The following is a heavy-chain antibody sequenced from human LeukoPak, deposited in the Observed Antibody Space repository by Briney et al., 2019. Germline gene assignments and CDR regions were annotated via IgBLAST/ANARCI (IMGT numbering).Heavy chain of an antibody. V-gene: IGHV4-34*01. J-gene: IGHJ3*02. Sequence: NPSETLSLTCAVYGGSLSGYYWSWIRQPPGKGLEWIGEINHSGSTNYNPSLKSRATISVDTSKNQFSLKLSSVTAADTAVYYCASAITIFGVVISGYAFDIWGQGTMVTVSS. CDR1: GGSLSGYY. D-gene: IGHD3-3*01. CDR3: ASAITIFGVVISGYAFDI. CDR2: INHSGST.